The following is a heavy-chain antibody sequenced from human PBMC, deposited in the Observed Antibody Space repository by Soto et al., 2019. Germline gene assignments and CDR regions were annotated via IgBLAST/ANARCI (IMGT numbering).Heavy chain of an antibody. CDR3: AKAYRYYDILTGYPDDAFDI. D-gene: IGHD3-9*01. CDR1: GFTFDDYA. J-gene: IGHJ3*02. CDR2: ISWNSGSI. Sequence: SLRLSCAASGFTFDDYAMHWVRQAPGKGLEWVSGISWNSGSIGYADSVKGRFTISRDNAKNSLYLQMNSLRAEDTALYYCAKAYRYYDILTGYPDDAFDIWGQGTMVTV. V-gene: IGHV3-9*01.